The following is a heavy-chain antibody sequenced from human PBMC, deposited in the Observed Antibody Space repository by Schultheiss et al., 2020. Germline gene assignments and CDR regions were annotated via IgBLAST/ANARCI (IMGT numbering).Heavy chain of an antibody. CDR1: GGSISSSSYY. V-gene: IGHV4-39*07. J-gene: IGHJ3*02. CDR2: IYYSGST. CDR3: ATAYDYGDYGAFDI. D-gene: IGHD4-17*01. Sequence: SETLSLTCTVSGGSISSSSYYWGWIRQPPGKGLEWIGSIYYSGSTYYNPSLKSRVTMSVETSKNQFSLKLSSVTAADTAVYYCATAYDYGDYGAFDILGQGTMVTVSS.